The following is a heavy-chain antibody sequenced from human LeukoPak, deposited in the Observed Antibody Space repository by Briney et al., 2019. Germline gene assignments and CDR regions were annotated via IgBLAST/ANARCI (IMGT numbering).Heavy chain of an antibody. CDR3: AKDPIYYYDSSGYTDY. CDR1: GFTFSSYA. V-gene: IGHV3-23*01. Sequence: GGSLRLSCAASGFTFSSYAMTWVRQAPGKGLEWVSAISGSGDSTNYADSVKGRFTISRDNSKNTLYLQMNSLRAEDTAVYYCAKDPIYYYDSSGYTDYWGQGTLVTVSS. D-gene: IGHD3-22*01. CDR2: ISGSGDST. J-gene: IGHJ4*02.